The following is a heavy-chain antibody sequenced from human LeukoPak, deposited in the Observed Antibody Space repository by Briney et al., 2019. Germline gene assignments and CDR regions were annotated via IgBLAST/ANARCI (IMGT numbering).Heavy chain of an antibody. CDR1: GGSISSYY. CDR2: IYTSGST. Sequence: SETLSLTCTVSGGSISSYYWSWIRQPAGKGLEWIGRIYTSGSTNYNPSLKSRVTMSVDTSKNQFSLKLSSVTAADTAVYYCARVKWELLDWYFDLWGRGTLVTVSP. V-gene: IGHV4-4*07. D-gene: IGHD1-26*01. CDR3: ARVKWELLDWYFDL. J-gene: IGHJ2*01.